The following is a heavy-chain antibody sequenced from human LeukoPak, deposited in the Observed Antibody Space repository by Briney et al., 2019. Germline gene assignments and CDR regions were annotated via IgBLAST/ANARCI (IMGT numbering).Heavy chain of an antibody. CDR2: TRNKANSYTT. D-gene: IGHD3-10*01. Sequence: GGSLRLSCAASGFTFSDHCMDWVRQAPGKGLEWVVRTRNKANSYTTEYAASVKGRFTISRDDSKKSLYLQMNSLKTEDTAVYYCARESGGGVLGYFDLWGRGTLVSVSS. J-gene: IGHJ2*01. CDR1: GFTFSDHC. CDR3: ARESGGGVLGYFDL. V-gene: IGHV3-72*01.